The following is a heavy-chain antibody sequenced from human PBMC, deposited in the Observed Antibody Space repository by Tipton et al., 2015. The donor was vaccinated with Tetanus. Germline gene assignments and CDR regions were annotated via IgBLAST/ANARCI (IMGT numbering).Heavy chain of an antibody. D-gene: IGHD3-16*01. J-gene: IGHJ3*02. CDR2: ISYDGSNK. CDR1: GFTFSSYA. V-gene: IGHV3-30-3*01. CDR3: ARDWARGDPNDAFDI. Sequence: RSLRLSCAASGFTFSSYAMHWVRQAPGKGLEWVAVISYDGSNKYYADSLKGRFTISRDNSKNTLYLQMNSLRAEDTAVYYCARDWARGDPNDAFDIWGQGTMVTVSS.